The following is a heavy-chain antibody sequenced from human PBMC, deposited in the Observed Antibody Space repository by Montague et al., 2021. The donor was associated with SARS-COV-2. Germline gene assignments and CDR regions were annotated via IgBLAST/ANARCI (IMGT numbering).Heavy chain of an antibody. V-gene: IGHV3-9*01. Sequence: SLRLSCAPSGFTFNNYAMHWVRQAPGKGLEWVSGISWNSDDIGYADSVKDRFTISRDNAKNSLYLQMNSPRAEDTALYYCAKDTRYETTAYFSDWGQGTLVTVSS. CDR2: ISWNSDDI. J-gene: IGHJ4*02. CDR1: GFTFNNYA. D-gene: IGHD3-22*01. CDR3: AKDTRYETTAYFSD.